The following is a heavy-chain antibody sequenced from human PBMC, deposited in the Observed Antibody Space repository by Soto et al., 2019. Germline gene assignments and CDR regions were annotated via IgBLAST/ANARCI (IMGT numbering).Heavy chain of an antibody. CDR2: IRSKAESYAT. D-gene: IGHD2-15*01. CDR1: GFTFSDSN. Sequence: EVQVVESGGGLVQPGGSLKLSCAASGFTFSDSNVHWVRQASGKGLEWVGRIRSKAESYATVYGASVKGRFTISRDDSKNTAYLQMNSLKAEDTAVYYCSTYSRDRSGTVFDDWGQGTLVTVSS. J-gene: IGHJ4*02. CDR3: STYSRDRSGTVFDD. V-gene: IGHV3-73*01.